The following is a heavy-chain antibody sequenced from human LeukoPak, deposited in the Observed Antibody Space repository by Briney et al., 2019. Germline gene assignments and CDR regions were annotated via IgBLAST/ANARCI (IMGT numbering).Heavy chain of an antibody. J-gene: IGHJ4*02. CDR2: INHSGST. CDR1: GGSFSGYY. D-gene: IGHD5-24*01. CDR3: ARGFPLEMATIPGDY. Sequence: PSETLSLTCAVYGGSFSGYYWSWIRQPPGKGLEXXXEINHSGSTNYNPSLXSXVTMSVDTSKNQFSLKLSSVTAADTAVYYCARGFPLEMATIPGDYWGQGTLVTVSS. V-gene: IGHV4-34*01.